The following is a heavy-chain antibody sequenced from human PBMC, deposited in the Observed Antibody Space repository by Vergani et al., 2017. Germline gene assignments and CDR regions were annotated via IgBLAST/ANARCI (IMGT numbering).Heavy chain of an antibody. CDR2: INSKGNGGTT. CDR1: GFTFRDFY. D-gene: IGHD2-2*01. Sequence: VQLVESGGTLVKPGGSLRLSCAASGFTFRDFYMTWIRQVPGKGLEWVGRINSKGNGGTTDFAAPVQGRFTISRDDSKNTLYLQMKSLKTEDTGVYYCTTAAQEVTRRAMDYWGQGTLVFVSP. V-gene: IGHV3-15*02. J-gene: IGHJ4*02. CDR3: TTAAQEVTRRAMDY.